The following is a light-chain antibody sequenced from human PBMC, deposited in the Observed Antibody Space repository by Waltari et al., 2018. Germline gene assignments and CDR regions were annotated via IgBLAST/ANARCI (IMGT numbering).Light chain of an antibody. Sequence: ETVLTQSPATLSVSPGERATLSCRASQSVVTNLAWYQHKFGQAPRLLIYGASTRPTGVPARLSGSGSGTEFTLTISSLQSEDFELYYCQQYDTWPLTFGGGTKVAIK. CDR1: QSVVTN. V-gene: IGKV3-15*01. J-gene: IGKJ4*01. CDR2: GAS. CDR3: QQYDTWPLT.